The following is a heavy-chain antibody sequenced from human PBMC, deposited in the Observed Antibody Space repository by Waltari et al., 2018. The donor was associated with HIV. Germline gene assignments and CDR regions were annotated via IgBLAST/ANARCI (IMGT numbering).Heavy chain of an antibody. D-gene: IGHD3-22*01. CDR1: GGSISSGSYY. V-gene: IGHV4-61*02. CDR2: IDTSGRT. Sequence: QVQLQESGPGLVKPSQTLSLTCTVSGGSISSGSYYWSWIRQPAGKGLGWMWSIDTSGRTNYNPSSKSRVTISVDTSKNQFSLKLSSVTDADTAVYYCARGDSSGYGFDYWGQGTLVTVSS. CDR3: ARGDSSGYGFDY. J-gene: IGHJ4*02.